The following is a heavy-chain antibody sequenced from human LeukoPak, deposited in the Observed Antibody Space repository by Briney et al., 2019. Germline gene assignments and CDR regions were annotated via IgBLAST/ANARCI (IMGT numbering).Heavy chain of an antibody. CDR3: ARAMGIKHYDAFDI. J-gene: IGHJ3*02. D-gene: IGHD7-27*01. CDR1: GYTFTSYG. V-gene: IGHV1-18*01. Sequence: ASVKVSCKASGYTFTSYGISWVRQAPGQGLEWMGWISAYNGNTNYAQKLQGRVTMTTDTSTSTAYMELRSLRSDDTAVYYCARAMGIKHYDAFDIWGQGTMVTVSS. CDR2: ISAYNGNT.